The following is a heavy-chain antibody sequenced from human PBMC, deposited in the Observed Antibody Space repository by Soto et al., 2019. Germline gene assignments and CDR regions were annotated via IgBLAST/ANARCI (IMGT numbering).Heavy chain of an antibody. CDR2: INHSGST. Sequence: SETLSLTCAVYGGSFSGYYWTWIRQPPGTGLEWIGEINHSGSTNYNPSLKSRVTISVDTSKNQFSLKLTSVTAADTAVYYCARDREEPYDVFWSGYPYGMEVWGQGTTVNVAS. J-gene: IGHJ6*02. D-gene: IGHD3-3*01. CDR1: GGSFSGYY. CDR3: ARDREEPYDVFWSGYPYGMEV. V-gene: IGHV4-34*01.